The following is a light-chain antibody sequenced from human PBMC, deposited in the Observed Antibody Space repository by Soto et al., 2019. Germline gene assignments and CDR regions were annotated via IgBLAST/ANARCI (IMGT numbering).Light chain of an antibody. Sequence: QSALTQPPSASGSPGQSVTISCTGTSSDVGVYNSVSWYQQHPAQAPKLMIYDVSKRPSGVPDRFSGSKSGNTASLTVSGLQAEDEADYYCSSYAGTHIVFGTGTKVPVL. CDR3: SSYAGTHIV. CDR2: DVS. J-gene: IGLJ1*01. CDR1: SSDVGVYNS. V-gene: IGLV2-8*01.